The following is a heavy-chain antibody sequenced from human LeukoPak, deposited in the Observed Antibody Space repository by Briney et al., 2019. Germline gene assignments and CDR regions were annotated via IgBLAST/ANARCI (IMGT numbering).Heavy chain of an antibody. CDR2: ISGSGGAT. CDR1: GFTFSSYA. D-gene: IGHD2-2*01. Sequence: GGSLRLSCAASGFTFSSYAMSWVRQAPGKGLEWVSAISGSGGATYYADSVKGRLTISRDNSKNTLYLQMNSLRAEDTAVYYCAKDGYCSSTSCYPAPYWGQGTLVTVSS. V-gene: IGHV3-23*01. CDR3: AKDGYCSSTSCYPAPY. J-gene: IGHJ4*02.